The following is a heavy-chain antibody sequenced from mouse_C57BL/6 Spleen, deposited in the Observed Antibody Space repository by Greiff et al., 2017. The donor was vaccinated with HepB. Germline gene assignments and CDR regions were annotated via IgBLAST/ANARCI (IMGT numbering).Heavy chain of an antibody. CDR3: AREYSKDY. CDR2: INPNNGGT. CDR1: GYTFTDYY. D-gene: IGHD2-5*01. V-gene: IGHV1-26*01. J-gene: IGHJ2*01. Sequence: EVQLQQSGPELVKPGAPVKISCKASGYTFTDYYMNWVKQSHGKSLEWIGDINPNNGGTSYNQKFKGKATLTVDKSSSTAYMELRSLTSEDSAVYYCAREYSKDYWGQGTTLTVSS.